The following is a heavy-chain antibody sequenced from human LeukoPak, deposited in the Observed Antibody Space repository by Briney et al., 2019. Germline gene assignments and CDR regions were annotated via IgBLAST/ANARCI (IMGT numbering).Heavy chain of an antibody. CDR1: RFTFTNYG. CDR2: TSYDGTKE. V-gene: IGHV3-30*18. Sequence: PGGSLRLSCAASRFTFTNYGMHWVRQAPGKGLEWVAVTSYDGTKEYYADSVKGRFTISRDNSRDTVFLQMNSLTDDDTAVYFCAKARVTHAWEIVYYDYWGQGAQVTVSS. D-gene: IGHD1-26*01. J-gene: IGHJ4*02. CDR3: AKARVTHAWEIVYYDY.